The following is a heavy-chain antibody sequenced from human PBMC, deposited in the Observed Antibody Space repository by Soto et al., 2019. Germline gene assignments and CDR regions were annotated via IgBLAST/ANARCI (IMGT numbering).Heavy chain of an antibody. J-gene: IGHJ5*02. CDR1: GYSFTSYL. CDR2: IYPDDSDT. CDR3: ARRGAAGNKEFDP. Sequence: GESLKISCKGSGYSFTSYLICWVRQMPVKGLEWMGIIYPDDSDTRYSPSFQGQVTISADKSISTAYLQWSSLKASDTAMYYCARRGAAGNKEFDPWGQGTLVTFYS. D-gene: IGHD6-13*01. V-gene: IGHV5-51*01.